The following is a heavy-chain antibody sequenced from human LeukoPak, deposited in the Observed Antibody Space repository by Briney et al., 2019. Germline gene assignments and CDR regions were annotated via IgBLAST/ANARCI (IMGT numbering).Heavy chain of an antibody. CDR2: ISSSSSYI. D-gene: IGHD6-6*01. J-gene: IGHJ4*02. Sequence: GGSLRLSCAASGFTFSSYSMNWVRQAPGKGLEWVSSISSSSSYIYYADSVKGRFTISRDNAKNSLYLQMNSLRAEDTAVYYCAKDQEYTPDSHSPSYYFDYWGQGTLVTVSS. CDR1: GFTFSSYS. CDR3: AKDQEYTPDSHSPSYYFDY. V-gene: IGHV3-21*04.